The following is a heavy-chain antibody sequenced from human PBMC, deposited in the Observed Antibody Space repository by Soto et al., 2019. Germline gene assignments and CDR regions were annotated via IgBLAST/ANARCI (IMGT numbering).Heavy chain of an antibody. CDR1: GYTFTSYG. J-gene: IGHJ4*02. CDR3: ARLAITMVRGVIISPYYFDY. Sequence: RASVKVSCKASGYTFTSYGISWVRQAPGQGLEWMGWISAYNGNTNYAQKLQGRVTMTTDTSTSTAYMELRSLRSDDTAVYYCARLAITMVRGVIISPYYFDYWGQGTLVTVSS. V-gene: IGHV1-18*01. D-gene: IGHD3-10*01. CDR2: ISAYNGNT.